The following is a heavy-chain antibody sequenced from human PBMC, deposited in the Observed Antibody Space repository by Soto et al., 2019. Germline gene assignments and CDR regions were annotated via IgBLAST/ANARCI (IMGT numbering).Heavy chain of an antibody. Sequence: PGGSLRLSCAASGFTFSSYSMNWVRQAPGKGLEWVSSISSSSSYIYYADSVKGRFTISRDNAKNSLYLQMNSLRAEDTAVYYCARFEYSSSSGGFDYYYYGMDVWGQGTTVTVSS. J-gene: IGHJ6*02. V-gene: IGHV3-21*01. D-gene: IGHD6-6*01. CDR1: GFTFSSYS. CDR2: ISSSSSYI. CDR3: ARFEYSSSSGGFDYYYYGMDV.